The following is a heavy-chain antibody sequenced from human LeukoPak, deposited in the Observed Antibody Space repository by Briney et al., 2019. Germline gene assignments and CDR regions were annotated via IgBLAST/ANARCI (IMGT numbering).Heavy chain of an antibody. J-gene: IGHJ4*02. CDR1: GGSISSYY. D-gene: IGHD3-22*01. CDR3: VRGGYDSSGYYYGLFDY. V-gene: IGHV4-59*01. Sequence: SETLSLTCTVSGGSISSYYWSWIRQPPGKGLEWIGYIYYSGSTNYNPSLKSRVTIPVDTSKNQFSLKLSSVTAADTAVYYCVRGGYDSSGYYYGLFDYWGQGTLVTVSS. CDR2: IYYSGST.